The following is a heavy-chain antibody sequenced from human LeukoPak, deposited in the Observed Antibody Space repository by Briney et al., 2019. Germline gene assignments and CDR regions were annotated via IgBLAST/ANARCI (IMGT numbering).Heavy chain of an antibody. V-gene: IGHV4-59*12. Sequence: SETLSLTCAVSGGSISSYYWSWIRQTPGKGLEWIGYIYYSGSTNYNPSLKSRVTISVDTSKNQFSLKLSSVTAADTAVYYCARDQTRPRHCSSTSCQQSGWFDPWGQGTLVTVSS. CDR3: ARDQTRPRHCSSTSCQQSGWFDP. CDR1: GGSISSYY. D-gene: IGHD2-2*01. CDR2: IYYSGST. J-gene: IGHJ5*02.